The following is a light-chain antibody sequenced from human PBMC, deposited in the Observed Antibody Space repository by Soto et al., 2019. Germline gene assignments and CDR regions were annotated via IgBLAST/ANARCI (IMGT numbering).Light chain of an antibody. J-gene: IGLJ3*02. CDR2: DVS. CDR1: SSDVGGYNY. Sequence: QSALTQPASVSGSPGQSITISCTGTSSDVGGYNYVSWYQQYPGKAPKLMIFDVSNRPSGVSDRFSGSKSGSTAFLTISGLQAEDEADYYCSSYTSSSTRLFGGGTKLTAL. V-gene: IGLV2-14*01. CDR3: SSYTSSSTRL.